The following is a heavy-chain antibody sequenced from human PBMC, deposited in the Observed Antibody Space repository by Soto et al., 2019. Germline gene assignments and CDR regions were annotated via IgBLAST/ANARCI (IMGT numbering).Heavy chain of an antibody. D-gene: IGHD3-22*01. CDR1: GGSISSYY. CDR3: ARDLLDYDSSGFSFDL. J-gene: IGHJ5*02. V-gene: IGHV4-4*07. Sequence: SETLSLTCTVSGGSISSYYWSWIRQPAGKGLEWIGRIYTSGSTNYNPSLKSRVTMSVDTSKNQFSLKLSSVTAADTAVYYCARDLLDYDSSGFSFDLWGQGTLVTVSS. CDR2: IYTSGST.